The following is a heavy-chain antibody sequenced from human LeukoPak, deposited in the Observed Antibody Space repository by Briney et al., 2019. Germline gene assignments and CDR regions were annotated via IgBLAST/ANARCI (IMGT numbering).Heavy chain of an antibody. CDR3: ARAGHYYDSSGYYFARAFDI. V-gene: IGHV3-13*01. Sequence: GGSLRLSCAASVFTFSSYDMHWVRQATGKGLERVSAICIAGDAHYPGPLKGRFNIPRENAKNSLYLQMNSLMAGDTAVYYCARAGHYYDSSGYYFARAFDIWGKGTMVTVSS. CDR1: VFTFSSYD. CDR2: ICIAGDA. J-gene: IGHJ3*02. D-gene: IGHD3-22*01.